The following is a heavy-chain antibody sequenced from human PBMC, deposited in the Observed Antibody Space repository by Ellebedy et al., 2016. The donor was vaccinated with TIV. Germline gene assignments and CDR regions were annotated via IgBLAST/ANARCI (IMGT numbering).Heavy chain of an antibody. CDR3: AKDRRFLGSVDY. D-gene: IGHD3-3*01. CDR1: GFTFSSYS. V-gene: IGHV3-21*01. J-gene: IGHJ4*02. Sequence: GESLKISXAASGFTFSSYSMNWVRQAPGKGLEWVSSISSSSSYIYYADSVKGRFTISRDNSKNTLYLQMNSLRAEDTAVYYCAKDRRFLGSVDYWGQGTLVTVSS. CDR2: ISSSSSYI.